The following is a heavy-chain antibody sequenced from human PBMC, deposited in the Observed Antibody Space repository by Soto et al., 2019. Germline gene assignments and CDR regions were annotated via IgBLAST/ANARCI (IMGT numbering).Heavy chain of an antibody. D-gene: IGHD3-3*01. V-gene: IGHV3-23*01. J-gene: IGHJ6*02. CDR3: AKVDYDFWSCRSRHYYYYGMDV. CDR1: GFTFSSYA. CDR2: ISGSGGST. Sequence: EVQLLESGGGLVQPGGSLRLSCAASGFTFSSYAMSWVRQAPGKGLEWVSAISGSGGSTYYADSVKGRFTISRDNSKNTLYLQMNSLRAEDTAVYYCAKVDYDFWSCRSRHYYYYGMDVWGQGTTVTVSS.